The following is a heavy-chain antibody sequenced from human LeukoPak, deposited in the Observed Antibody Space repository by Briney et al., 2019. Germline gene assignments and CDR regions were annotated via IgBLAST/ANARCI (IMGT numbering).Heavy chain of an antibody. CDR2: TSYDGSNK. CDR1: GFPFSTYL. D-gene: IGHD2-21*02. V-gene: IGHV3-30-3*01. CDR3: ARQRPNSDCFDY. J-gene: IGHJ4*02. Sequence: GGSLRLSCAASGFPFSTYLMHWVRQAPGKGLEWVAVTSYDGSNKYHADSVKGRFTISRDNSKNTLYLQVNSLRAEDTAVYYCARQRPNSDCFDYWGQGTLVTVSS.